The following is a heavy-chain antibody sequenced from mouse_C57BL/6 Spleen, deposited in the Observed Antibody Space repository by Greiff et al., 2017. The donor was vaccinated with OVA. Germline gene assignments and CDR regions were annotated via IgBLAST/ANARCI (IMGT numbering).Heavy chain of an antibody. CDR3: AADYDYYAMDY. Sequence: DVQLQESGPGLVKPSQSLSLTCSVTGYSITSGYYWNWIRQFPGNKLEWMGYISYDGSNNYNPSLKNRISITRDTSKNQFFLKLNSVTTEDTATYYCAADYDYYAMDYWGQGTSVTVSS. D-gene: IGHD2-4*01. J-gene: IGHJ4*01. CDR1: GYSITSGYY. V-gene: IGHV3-6*01. CDR2: ISYDGSN.